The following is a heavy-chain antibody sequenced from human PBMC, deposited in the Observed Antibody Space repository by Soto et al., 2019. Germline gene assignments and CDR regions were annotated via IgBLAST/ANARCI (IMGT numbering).Heavy chain of an antibody. V-gene: IGHV4-4*02. D-gene: IGHD3-10*01. J-gene: IGHJ4*02. Sequence: SVTLSLTGTFSGGSLTSGNWWTWVRQSPQRGLEYIGEIFHDGTANYYPSFERRVAMSVDTSRNQFSLKLTSVTAADTAVYFCARLVYDTRLNYMYFDFWGPGTMVNV. CDR1: GGSLTSGNW. CDR3: ARLVYDTRLNYMYFDF. CDR2: IFHDGTA.